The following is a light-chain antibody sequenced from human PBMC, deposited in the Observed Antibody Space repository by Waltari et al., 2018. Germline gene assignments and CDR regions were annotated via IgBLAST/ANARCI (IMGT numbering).Light chain of an antibody. Sequence: DIHMTQSPSSLSASVGDRVTITCRASENVKNDLNWYQQKPGKAPKLLIYKASTLQSGVPSRFSGSGSGTDYTFIISSVQSEDVATYYCQHNYNTPPTFGGGTKVEIK. CDR1: ENVKND. J-gene: IGKJ4*01. V-gene: IGKV1-39*01. CDR3: QHNYNTPPT. CDR2: KAS.